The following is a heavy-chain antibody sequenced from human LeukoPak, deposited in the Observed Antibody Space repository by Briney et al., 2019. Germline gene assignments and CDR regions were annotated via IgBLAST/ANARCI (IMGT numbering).Heavy chain of an antibody. CDR1: GGSISSYY. D-gene: IGHD3-16*01. V-gene: IGHV4-59*01. CDR2: IYYSGST. J-gene: IGHJ3*02. Sequence: TSETLSLTCTVSGGSISSYYWSWLRQPPGKGLEWIGYIYYSGSTNYNPSLKSRVTISVDTSKNQFSLKLSSVTAADTAVYYCARAWGSGAFDIWGQGTMVTVSS. CDR3: ARAWGSGAFDI.